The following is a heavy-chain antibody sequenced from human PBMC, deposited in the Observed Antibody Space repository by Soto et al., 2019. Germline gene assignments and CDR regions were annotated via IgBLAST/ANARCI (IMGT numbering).Heavy chain of an antibody. D-gene: IGHD3-22*01. CDR1: GYTFTNSG. J-gene: IGHJ6*02. CDR2: IGAYNGHT. Sequence: ASVKVSCKASGYTFTNSGISWVRQAPGQGLEWMGWIGAYNGHTKYAQKLQGRVTMTTDTSTSTAYMELRSLKSDDTAVYYCAREHYYDSSGYLPVRYYFGMDVWGQGTTVTVSS. V-gene: IGHV1-18*01. CDR3: AREHYYDSSGYLPVRYYFGMDV.